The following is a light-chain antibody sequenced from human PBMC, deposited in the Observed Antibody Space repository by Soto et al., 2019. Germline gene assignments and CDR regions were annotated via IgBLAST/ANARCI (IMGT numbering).Light chain of an antibody. CDR1: SSDVGAYNY. CDR2: DVT. CDR3: CSYAVDYTVI. J-gene: IGLJ2*01. Sequence: QSVLTQPRSVSGSPGQSVTISCTGTSSDVGAYNYVSWYQQHPGKAPKLLISDVTKRPSGVPDRFSGSKSGNTASLTISGLQAEDEADYSCCSYAVDYTVIFGGGTKLTVL. V-gene: IGLV2-11*01.